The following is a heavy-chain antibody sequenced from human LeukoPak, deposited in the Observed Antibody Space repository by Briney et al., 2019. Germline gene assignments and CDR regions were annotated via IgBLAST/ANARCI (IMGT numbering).Heavy chain of an antibody. D-gene: IGHD1-1*01. CDR2: INHSGST. J-gene: IGHJ6*03. CDR1: GGSFSGYY. CDR3: TTEAHSWQTRHYSYYMDV. Sequence: SETLSLTCAVYGGSFSGYYWSWIRQPPGKGLEWIGEINHSGSTNYNPSLKSRVTISVDTSKNQFSLKLSSVTAADTAVYARTTEAHSWQTRHYSYYMDVWGKGTTVTVSS. V-gene: IGHV4-34*03.